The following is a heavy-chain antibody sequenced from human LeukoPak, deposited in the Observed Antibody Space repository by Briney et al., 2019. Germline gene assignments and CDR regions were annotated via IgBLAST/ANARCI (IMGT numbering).Heavy chain of an antibody. Sequence: ASVKVSCKASGYTFTSYGISWVRQAPGQGLEWMGWISAYNGNTNYAQKFQGRVTMTRDTSISTAYMELSRLRSDDTAVYYCARADYAVGLDYWGQGTLVTVSS. CDR3: ARADYAVGLDY. CDR1: GYTFTSYG. CDR2: ISAYNGNT. V-gene: IGHV1-18*01. D-gene: IGHD4-17*01. J-gene: IGHJ4*02.